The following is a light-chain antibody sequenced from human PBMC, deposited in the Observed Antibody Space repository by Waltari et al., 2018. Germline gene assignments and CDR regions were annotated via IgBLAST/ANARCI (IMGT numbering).Light chain of an antibody. J-gene: IGLJ3*02. CDR3: ATWDDSPTGRWV. V-gene: IGLV1-44*01. Sequence: QSVLPQPPSASGTPGQRVTLSCSGSQSNAGDNVVNCYHPVPGTAPKLVIYSNDQRPSGVPDRFTASKSGTSAALAISGLQSEDEGDYYCATWDDSPTGRWVFGGGTRVTVL. CDR2: SND. CDR1: QSNAGDNV.